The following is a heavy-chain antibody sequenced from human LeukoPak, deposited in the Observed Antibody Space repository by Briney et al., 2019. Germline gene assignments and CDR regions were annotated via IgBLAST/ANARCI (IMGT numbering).Heavy chain of an antibody. V-gene: IGHV3-53*01. CDR1: GFTVSSNY. CDR3: ARDYYDSSGPNWFDP. J-gene: IGHJ5*02. Sequence: GGSLRLSCAASGFTVSSNYMSWVRQAPGKGLEWVSVIYSGGSTYYADSVKGRSTISRDNSKNTLYLQMNSLRAEDTAVYYCARDYYDSSGPNWFDPWGQGTLVTVSS. CDR2: IYSGGST. D-gene: IGHD3-22*01.